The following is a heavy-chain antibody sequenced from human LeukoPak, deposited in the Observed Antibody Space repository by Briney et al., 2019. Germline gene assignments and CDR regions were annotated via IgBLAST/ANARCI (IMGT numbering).Heavy chain of an antibody. Sequence: PSETLSLTCTVSGGSISSGGYYWSWIRQHPGKGLEWIGYIYYSGSTYYNPSLKSRVTISVDTSKNQFSLKLSSVTAADTAVYYCARETIAARPYWFDPWGQGTLVTVSS. V-gene: IGHV4-30-4*08. CDR1: GGSISSGGYY. CDR2: IYYSGST. J-gene: IGHJ5*02. D-gene: IGHD6-6*01. CDR3: ARETIAARPYWFDP.